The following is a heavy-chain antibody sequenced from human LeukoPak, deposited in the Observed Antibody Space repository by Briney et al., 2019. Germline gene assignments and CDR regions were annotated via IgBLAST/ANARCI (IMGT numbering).Heavy chain of an antibody. J-gene: IGHJ5*02. Sequence: PGGSLRLSCAASGFTFSSYSMNWVRQAPGKGLEWVSSISSSSSYIYYADSVKSRFTISRDNAKNSLYLQMNSLRAEDTAVYYCARSPSTVTTSWFDPWGQGTLVTVSS. D-gene: IGHD4-11*01. CDR2: ISSSSSYI. CDR1: GFTFSSYS. V-gene: IGHV3-21*01. CDR3: ARSPSTVTTSWFDP.